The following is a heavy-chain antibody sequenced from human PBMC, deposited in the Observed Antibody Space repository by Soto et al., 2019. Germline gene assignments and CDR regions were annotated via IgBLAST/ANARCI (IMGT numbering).Heavy chain of an antibody. CDR2: INAGNGNT. D-gene: IGHD5-12*01. CDR1: GYTFTCYA. J-gene: IGHJ6*02. V-gene: IGHV1-3*01. Sequence: QVQLVQSGAEVKKPGASVKVSCKASGYTFTCYAMHWVRQAPGQRLEWMGWINAGNGNTKYSQKFQGRVTITRDTSASTAYMELSSLRSEDTAVYYCARSIVATISPFSPLVVWGQGTTVTVSS. CDR3: ARSIVATISPFSPLVV.